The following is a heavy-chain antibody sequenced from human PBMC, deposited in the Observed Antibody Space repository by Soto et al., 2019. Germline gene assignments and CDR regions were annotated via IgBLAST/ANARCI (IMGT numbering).Heavy chain of an antibody. CDR3: AKRGGIVVAGAFDI. J-gene: IGHJ3*02. CDR1: GFTFNSFA. CDR2: ISGGGGST. Sequence: GGSLRLSCAASGFTFNSFAMTWVRQAPGRGLEWVSSISGGGGSTWYADSVKGRFTISRDNSENTLYLQMNSLRAEDTAVYYCAKRGGIVVAGAFDIWGQGTMVTVSS. V-gene: IGHV3-23*01. D-gene: IGHD6-13*01.